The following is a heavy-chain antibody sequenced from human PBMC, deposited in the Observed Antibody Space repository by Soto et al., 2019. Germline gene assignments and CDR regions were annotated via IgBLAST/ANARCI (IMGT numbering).Heavy chain of an antibody. Sequence: QVQLVQSGAEVKKPGASVKVSCKASGYTFTSYGVSWVRQAPGQGLEWMGWISGYNGNTNYAQKRQGRVTMTTDTYTSTAYMELRSLRSDDTAVYYCAKAGKYYYGAGSPYYYGMDVWGQRITVTVSS. CDR1: GYTFTSYG. CDR2: ISGYNGNT. V-gene: IGHV1-18*04. CDR3: AKAGKYYYGAGSPYYYGMDV. D-gene: IGHD3-10*01. J-gene: IGHJ6*02.